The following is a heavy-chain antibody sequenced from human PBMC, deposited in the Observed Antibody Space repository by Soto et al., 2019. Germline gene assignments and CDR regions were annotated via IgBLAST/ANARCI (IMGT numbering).Heavy chain of an antibody. V-gene: IGHV3-30*18. J-gene: IGHJ5*02. Sequence: RRLSCAASGFTFSSYGMHWVRQAPGKGLEWVAVISYDGSNKYYADSVKGRFTISRDNSKNTLYLQMNSLRAEDTAVYYCAKDGIAAAGPNWFDPWGQGTLVTVSS. D-gene: IGHD6-13*01. CDR1: GFTFSSYG. CDR2: ISYDGSNK. CDR3: AKDGIAAAGPNWFDP.